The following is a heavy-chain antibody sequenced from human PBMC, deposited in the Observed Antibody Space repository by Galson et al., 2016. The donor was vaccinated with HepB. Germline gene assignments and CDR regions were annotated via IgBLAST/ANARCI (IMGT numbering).Heavy chain of an antibody. J-gene: IGHJ4*02. V-gene: IGHV1-69*13. D-gene: IGHD3-10*01. Sequence: SVKVSCKASGYTFNTYGMSWVRQAPGQGLEWMGGIIPMFGTPNYAQKFRGRVTLTADEVTSTAYMELSSLRSQDTAVYYCASHTRGQYDSGRYEFNYWGQGTLVTVAS. CDR1: GYTFNTYG. CDR3: ASHTRGQYDSGRYEFNY. CDR2: IIPMFGTP.